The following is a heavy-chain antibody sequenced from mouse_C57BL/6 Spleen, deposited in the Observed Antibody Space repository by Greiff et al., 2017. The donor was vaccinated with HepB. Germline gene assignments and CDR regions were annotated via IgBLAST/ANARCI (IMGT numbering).Heavy chain of an antibody. D-gene: IGHD2-1*01. J-gene: IGHJ3*01. CDR3: AREDGKGFAY. Sequence: QVQLQQPGAELVMPGASVKLSCKASGYTFTSYWMHWVKQRPGQGLEWIGEIDPSDSYTNYNQKFKGKSTLTVDKSSSTAYMQLSSLTSEDSAVYYCAREDGKGFAYWGQGTLVTVSA. V-gene: IGHV1-69*01. CDR1: GYTFTSYW. CDR2: IDPSDSYT.